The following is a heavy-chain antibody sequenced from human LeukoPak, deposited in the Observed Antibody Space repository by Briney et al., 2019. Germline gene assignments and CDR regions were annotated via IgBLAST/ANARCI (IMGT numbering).Heavy chain of an antibody. J-gene: IGHJ4*02. CDR1: GFTFSSYW. D-gene: IGHD1-26*01. Sequence: GGSLRLSCAASGFTFSSYWMSWVRQAPGKGLEWVANIKQDGSEKYYVDSVKGRFTISRDNSKNTLYLQMNSLRAEDTAVYYCARDRGSYRIDYWGQGTLVTVSS. CDR3: ARDRGSYRIDY. V-gene: IGHV3-7*01. CDR2: IKQDGSEK.